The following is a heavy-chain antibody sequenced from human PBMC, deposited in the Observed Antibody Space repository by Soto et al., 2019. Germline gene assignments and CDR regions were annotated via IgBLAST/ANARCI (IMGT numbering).Heavy chain of an antibody. D-gene: IGHD2-21*01. Sequence: GGSVRLSCAASGFTVSSNYMSWVRQAPGKGLEWVSVIYSGGSTYYAESVKGRFTISRDNSKNTLYLQMNSLRAEDTAVYYCARGLWSMTDYWGQGTLVTVSS. J-gene: IGHJ4*02. V-gene: IGHV3-53*01. CDR2: IYSGGST. CDR3: ARGLWSMTDY. CDR1: GFTVSSNY.